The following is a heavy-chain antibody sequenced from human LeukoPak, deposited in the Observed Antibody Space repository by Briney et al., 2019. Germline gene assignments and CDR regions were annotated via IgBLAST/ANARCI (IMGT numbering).Heavy chain of an antibody. Sequence: GGSLRLSCAASGFTFSSYAMSWVRQAPGKGLEWVSAISGSGDSTFYADSVKGRFTISRDNSKNTLLLQMHSLRAEDTAVYYCAKAGRAPTDFWSDYYTYYYALDVWGQGTTVTVSS. J-gene: IGHJ6*02. CDR3: AKAGRAPTDFWSDYYTYYYALDV. V-gene: IGHV3-23*01. CDR1: GFTFSSYA. CDR2: ISGSGDST. D-gene: IGHD3-3*01.